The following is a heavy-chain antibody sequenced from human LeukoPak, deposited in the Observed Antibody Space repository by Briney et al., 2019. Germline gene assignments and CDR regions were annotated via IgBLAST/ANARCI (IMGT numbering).Heavy chain of an antibody. D-gene: IGHD2-2*01. J-gene: IGHJ5*02. V-gene: IGHV4-4*07. Sequence: SETLSLTCTVSGGSISSYYWSWIRQPAGKGLEWIGRIYTSGSTYYNPSLKSRVTMSVDTSKNQFSLKLSSVTAADTAVYYCARFIGYQLLGWFDPWGQGTLVTVSS. CDR3: ARFIGYQLLGWFDP. CDR1: GGSISSYY. CDR2: IYTSGST.